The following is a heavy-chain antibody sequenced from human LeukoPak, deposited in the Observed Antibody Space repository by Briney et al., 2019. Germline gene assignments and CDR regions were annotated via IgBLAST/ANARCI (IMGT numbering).Heavy chain of an antibody. V-gene: IGHV4-31*03. J-gene: IGHJ4*02. CDR1: GASMRSETHY. D-gene: IGHD3-22*01. CDR2: IYYTAGA. CDR3: AREPRPYYYDSSGYYNFDY. Sequence: SETLSLTCNVFGASMRSETHYWSWLRQHPGKGPEWIAYIYYTAGAYYNPSLESRVSISLDASENQFSLKLSSVTAADTAVYYCAREPRPYYYDSSGYYNFDYWGQGTLVTVSS.